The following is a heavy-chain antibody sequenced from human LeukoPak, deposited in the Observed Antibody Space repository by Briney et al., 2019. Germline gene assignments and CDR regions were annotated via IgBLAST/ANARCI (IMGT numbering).Heavy chain of an antibody. J-gene: IGHJ3*02. CDR1: GYTFTDYN. CDR3: TRGNNFAFEI. V-gene: IGHV1-2*06. D-gene: IGHD5-24*01. Sequence: GASVRVSCKASGYTFTDYNMHWVRQAPGQGLEWMGRIILNSGTTYYAQRFQGRVTVTRDMSVNTINMELSSLSSDDSAAYYCTRGNNFAFEIWGQGTMVTVSS. CDR2: IILNSGTT.